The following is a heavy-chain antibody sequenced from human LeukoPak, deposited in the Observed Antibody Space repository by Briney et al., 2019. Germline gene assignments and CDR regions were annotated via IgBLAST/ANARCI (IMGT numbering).Heavy chain of an antibody. Sequence: GRSLRLSCAASGFTFSYYGMHWVRRAPGKGLEWVVVISYDGSNEYYADSVKGRFTISRDNSKNTLYLQMNSLRAEDTAVYYCAKAYGGYESHYYYYGMDVWGQGTTVTVSS. CDR1: GFTFSYYG. D-gene: IGHD5-12*01. V-gene: IGHV3-30*18. J-gene: IGHJ6*02. CDR3: AKAYGGYESHYYYYGMDV. CDR2: ISYDGSNE.